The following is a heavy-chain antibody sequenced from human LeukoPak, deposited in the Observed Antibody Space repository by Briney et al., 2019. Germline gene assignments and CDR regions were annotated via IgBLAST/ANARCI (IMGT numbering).Heavy chain of an antibody. Sequence: GSLRLSCAASGFTFSSYAMSWVRQAPGKGLEWVSAISGSGGSTYYADSVKGRFTISRDNSKNTLYLQKNSLRAEDTAVYYCAKDVWSGYYRYYFDYWGQGTLVTVSS. J-gene: IGHJ4*02. CDR1: GFTFSSYA. V-gene: IGHV3-23*01. CDR2: ISGSGGST. CDR3: AKDVWSGYYRYYFDY. D-gene: IGHD3-3*01.